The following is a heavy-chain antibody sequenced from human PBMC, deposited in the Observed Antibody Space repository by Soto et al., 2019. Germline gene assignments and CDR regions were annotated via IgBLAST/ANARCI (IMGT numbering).Heavy chain of an antibody. CDR2: ISYTGST. J-gene: IGHJ6*02. CDR1: GDSIRSYY. D-gene: IGHD2-15*01. Sequence: ETLSRTCTVSGDSIRSYYWSWIRHPPGKGLEWIGYISYTGSTHYNPSLKSRVTISADTSKSQFSLKLSSVTTADTALYYCAREGVAAPYYYYGMDVWGQGSTVTVSS. CDR3: AREGVAAPYYYYGMDV. V-gene: IGHV4-59*01.